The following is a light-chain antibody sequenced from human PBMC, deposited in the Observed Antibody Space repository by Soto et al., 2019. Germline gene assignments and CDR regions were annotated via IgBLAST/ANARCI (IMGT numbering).Light chain of an antibody. CDR1: QSVSTN. CDR2: GAS. V-gene: IGKV3-15*01. Sequence: EIVMTQSPTTLSVSPGERATLSCRASQSVSTNLAWYQQKPGQVPSLLIYGASNRATSFPARFSGSGSGTDSTITISSLQSEDFEVYYCQQYNNWPWTFGQGTKVDIK. CDR3: QQYNNWPWT. J-gene: IGKJ1*01.